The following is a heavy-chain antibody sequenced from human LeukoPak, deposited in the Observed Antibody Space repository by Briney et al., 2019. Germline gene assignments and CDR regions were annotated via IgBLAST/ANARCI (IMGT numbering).Heavy chain of an antibody. CDR1: GYTFTGYY. CDR2: INPNSGGT. V-gene: IGHV1-2*02. CDR3: AKEHIAVAGTGLYYYYYYMDA. Sequence: ASVKVSCKASGYTFTGYYMHWVRQAPGQGLEWMGWINPNSGGTNYAQKFQGRVTMTRDTSISTAYMELSRLRSDATAVYYCAKEHIAVAGTGLYYYYYYMDAWGKGTTVTVSS. D-gene: IGHD6-19*01. J-gene: IGHJ6*03.